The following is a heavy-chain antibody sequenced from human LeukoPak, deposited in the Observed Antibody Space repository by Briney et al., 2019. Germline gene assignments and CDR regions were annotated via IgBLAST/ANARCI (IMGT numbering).Heavy chain of an antibody. D-gene: IGHD5-18*01. Sequence: GGSLRLSCAASGITVSSNYMSWVRQAPGKGLEWVSVIYSGGSTYYADSVKGRFTISRDNSKNTLYLQMNSLRAEDTAVYYCARESEEDSYGFDYYYYGMDVWGQGTTVTVSS. CDR2: IYSGGST. J-gene: IGHJ6*02. CDR3: ARESEEDSYGFDYYYYGMDV. CDR1: GITVSSNY. V-gene: IGHV3-66*01.